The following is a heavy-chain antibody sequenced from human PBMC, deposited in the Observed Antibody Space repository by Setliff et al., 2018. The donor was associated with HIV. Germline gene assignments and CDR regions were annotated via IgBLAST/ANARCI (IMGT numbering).Heavy chain of an antibody. CDR1: GYTFTNHR. CDR2: MKPTGHET. CDR3: ARAVSTLIRGGPLNWYYNIDV. D-gene: IGHD3-10*01. J-gene: IGHJ6*03. Sequence: ASVKVSCKASGYTFTNHRIHWVQQAPGQGLEWMGVMKPTGHETIYAQNFQGRLTMTSDTYRNLVYMELNSLKSEDTAVYYCARAVSTLIRGGPLNWYYNIDVWGKGSTATVSS. V-gene: IGHV1-46*01.